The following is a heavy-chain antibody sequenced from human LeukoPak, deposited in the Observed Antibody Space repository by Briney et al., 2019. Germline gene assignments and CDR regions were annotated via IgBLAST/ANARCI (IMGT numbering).Heavy chain of an antibody. D-gene: IGHD2-21*01. V-gene: IGHV4-61*01. Sequence: SETLSLTCTVSGGSVSSGSYYWHWIRQPPGKGLEWIGYISSSGSTNYNPSLKSRVTISVDTSKNQFSLKLSSVTAADTAVYYCARAWTVVKGFDIWGQGTMVTVSS. CDR2: ISSSGST. CDR3: ARAWTVVKGFDI. J-gene: IGHJ3*02. CDR1: GGSVSSGSYY.